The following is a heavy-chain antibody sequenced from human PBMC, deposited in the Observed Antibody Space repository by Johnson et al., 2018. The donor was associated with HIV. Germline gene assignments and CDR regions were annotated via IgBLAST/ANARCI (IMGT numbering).Heavy chain of an antibody. CDR1: EFTFKDYY. Sequence: QVHLVESGGGSVQPGGSLRLSCAASEFTFKDYYMNWIRQAPGKGLEWVSHISRSGTTKYYSDSVKGRCTISRDNAKKSLYLEMRDLRVDDTATYYCARESSPWGGDYAGYGLDIWGQGTRVAVSS. CDR3: ARESSPWGGDYAGYGLDI. CDR2: ISRSGTTK. D-gene: IGHD4-17*01. V-gene: IGHV3-11*04. J-gene: IGHJ3*02.